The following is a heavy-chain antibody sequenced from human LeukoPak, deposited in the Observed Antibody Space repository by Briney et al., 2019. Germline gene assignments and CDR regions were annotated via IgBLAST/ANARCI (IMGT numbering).Heavy chain of an antibody. CDR3: ARAKGGTDY. D-gene: IGHD2-15*01. Sequence: GGTLRLSCAASGFTFSSYSMNWVRPAPGKGLEWVSSISSSSSYIYYADSVKGRFTISRDNAKNSLYLQMNSLRAEDTAVYYCARAKGGTDYWGQGTLVTVSS. V-gene: IGHV3-21*01. J-gene: IGHJ4*02. CDR2: ISSSSSYI. CDR1: GFTFSSYS.